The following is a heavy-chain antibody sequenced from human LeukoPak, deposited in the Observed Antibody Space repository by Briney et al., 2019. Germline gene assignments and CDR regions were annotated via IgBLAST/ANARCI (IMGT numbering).Heavy chain of an antibody. V-gene: IGHV4-59*01. Sequence: PSETLSLTCTVSGGSISSYYWSWIRQPPGKGLEWIGYIYYSGSTNYNPSLKSRVTISVDTSKNQFSLKLSSVTAADTAVYYCARALRITMVRGAPYFDYWGQGTLVTVSS. J-gene: IGHJ4*02. D-gene: IGHD3-10*01. CDR3: ARALRITMVRGAPYFDY. CDR1: GGSISSYY. CDR2: IYYSGST.